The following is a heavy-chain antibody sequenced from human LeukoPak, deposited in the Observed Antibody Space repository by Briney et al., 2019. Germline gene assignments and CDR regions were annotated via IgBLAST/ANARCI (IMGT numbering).Heavy chain of an antibody. CDR3: ARVDTAMVFYY. CDR2: IYHSGST. CDR1: GYSISSGYY. V-gene: IGHV4-38-2*02. J-gene: IGHJ4*02. Sequence: PSETLSLTCTVSGYSISSGYYWCWIRQPPGKGLEWIGCIYHSGSTYYNPSLKSRVTISVDTSKNQFSLKLSSVTAADTAVYYCARVDTAMVFYYWGQGTLVTVSS. D-gene: IGHD5-18*01.